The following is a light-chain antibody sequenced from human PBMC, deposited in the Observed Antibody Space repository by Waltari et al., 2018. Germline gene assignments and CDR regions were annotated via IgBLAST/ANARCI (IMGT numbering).Light chain of an antibody. Sequence: QSALTQPASVSGSPGQSITMSCTGTSSDIGSQKYVSWYQQHPGKAPKLMIYDVSERPSGVSNRFSGSKSGNTASLTISGLQADDEADYYCCAYTGSVWVFGGGTKLTVL. CDR2: DVS. J-gene: IGLJ3*02. CDR1: SSDIGSQKY. V-gene: IGLV2-14*03. CDR3: CAYTGSVWV.